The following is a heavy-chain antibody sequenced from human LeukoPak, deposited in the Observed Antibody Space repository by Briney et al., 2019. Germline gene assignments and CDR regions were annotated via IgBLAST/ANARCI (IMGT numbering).Heavy chain of an antibody. CDR2: INHSGST. CDR1: GGSFSGYY. V-gene: IGHV4-34*01. CDR3: ARRARSSFRVAYFDY. J-gene: IGHJ4*02. D-gene: IGHD6-13*01. Sequence: SETLSLTCAVYGGSFSGYYWSWIRQPPGKGLEWIGEINHSGSTNYNPSLKSRVTISVDTSKNQFSLKLSSVTDADTAVYYCARRARSSFRVAYFDYWGEGTLVTV.